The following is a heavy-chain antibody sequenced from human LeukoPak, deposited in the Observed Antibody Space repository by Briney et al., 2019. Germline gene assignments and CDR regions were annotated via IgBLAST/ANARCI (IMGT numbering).Heavy chain of an antibody. J-gene: IGHJ3*02. Sequence: GVSLRLSCAASGFTFTMFSMKWVRQAPGKGLEWVAFIRGRADTTYYAGSVQGRFTISRDNADDSVYLQMDSLRVEDTAVYYCARTYDYGVGPPGDAFDNWGQGTLVTVPS. CDR3: ARTYDYGVGPPGDAFDN. CDR2: IRGRADTT. CDR1: GFTFTMFS. D-gene: IGHD3-3*01. V-gene: IGHV3-48*01.